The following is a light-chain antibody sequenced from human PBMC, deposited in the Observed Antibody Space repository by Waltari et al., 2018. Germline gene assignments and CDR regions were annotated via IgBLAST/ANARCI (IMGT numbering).Light chain of an antibody. Sequence: QSALTQPRSVSGSPGQSVTLSCTGTSSDVGGFHYVSWYQQHPRKAPKLMIYDVSKRPSGVPDRFSGSKSGNTASLTISGLQAEDEADYYCCSYAGSYTHWVFGGGTKLTVL. V-gene: IGLV2-11*01. CDR1: SSDVGGFHY. CDR3: CSYAGSYTHWV. J-gene: IGLJ3*02. CDR2: DVS.